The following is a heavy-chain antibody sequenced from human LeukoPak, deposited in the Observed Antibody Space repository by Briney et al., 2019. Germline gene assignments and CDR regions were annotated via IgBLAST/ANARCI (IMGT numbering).Heavy chain of an antibody. CDR1: GYSFTSYW. CDR3: ATGIAVAGTGGEY. Sequence: GESLKISCKGSGYSFTSYWIGWVRQMPGKGLEWMGIIYPGDFDTRYSPSFQGQVTISVDESMSTAYLQWSSLKASDTAMYYCATGIAVAGTGGEYWGQGTLVTVSS. J-gene: IGHJ4*02. D-gene: IGHD6-19*01. V-gene: IGHV5-51*01. CDR2: IYPGDFDT.